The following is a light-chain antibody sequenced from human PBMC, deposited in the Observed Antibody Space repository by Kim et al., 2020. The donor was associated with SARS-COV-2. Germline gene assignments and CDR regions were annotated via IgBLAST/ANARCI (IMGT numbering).Light chain of an antibody. CDR3: QQYYSYWT. CDR1: RSISKY. CDR2: KAS. V-gene: IGKV1-5*03. J-gene: IGKJ1*01. Sequence: DIQMTQSPSTLSASVGDRVTMTCRASRSISKYLAWYQQKPGTAPKLLIYKASDLESAVPSRFSGTGSGTEFTLTISSLQTDDFATYYCQQYYSYWTFGQGTKVDIK.